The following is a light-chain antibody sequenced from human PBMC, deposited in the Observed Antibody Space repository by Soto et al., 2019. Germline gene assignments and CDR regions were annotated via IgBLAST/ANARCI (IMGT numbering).Light chain of an antibody. CDR2: DVS. V-gene: IGLV2-14*01. Sequence: QSVLTQPASVSGSPGQSITFSCTGTSSDVGGYNYVSWYQQHPGEAPKLLIYDVSHRPSGVSNRFSGSKSGNTASLTISGRQAEDEADYYCSSYAGSSTPVLFGGGTKVTVL. CDR1: SSDVGGYNY. J-gene: IGLJ2*01. CDR3: SSYAGSSTPVL.